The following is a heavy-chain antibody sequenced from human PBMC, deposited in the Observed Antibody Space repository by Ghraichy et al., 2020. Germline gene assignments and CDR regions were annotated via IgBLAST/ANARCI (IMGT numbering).Heavy chain of an antibody. Sequence: GGSLRLSCAASGFTFSSYGMHWVRQAPGKGLEWVAVISYDGSNKYYADSVKGRFTISRDNSKNTLYLQMNSLRAEDTAVYYCAKIGSSLGYCSGGSCYSFDYWGQGTLVTVSS. J-gene: IGHJ4*02. D-gene: IGHD2-15*01. V-gene: IGHV3-30*18. CDR2: ISYDGSNK. CDR3: AKIGSSLGYCSGGSCYSFDY. CDR1: GFTFSSYG.